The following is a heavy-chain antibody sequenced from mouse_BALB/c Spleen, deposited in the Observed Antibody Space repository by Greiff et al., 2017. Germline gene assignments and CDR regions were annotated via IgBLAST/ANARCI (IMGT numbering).Heavy chain of an antibody. V-gene: IGHV2-6-2*01. CDR2: IWSDGST. CDR1: GFSLTSYG. D-gene: IGHD3-1*01. J-gene: IGHJ4*01. CDR3: ARHGGYEDYAMDY. Sequence: QVQLQQSGPDLVAPSQSLSITCTVSGFSLTSYGVHWVRQPPGKGLEWLVVIWSDGSTTYNSALKSRLSISKDNSKSQVFLKMNSLQTDDTAMYYCARHGGYEDYAMDYWGQGTSVTVSS.